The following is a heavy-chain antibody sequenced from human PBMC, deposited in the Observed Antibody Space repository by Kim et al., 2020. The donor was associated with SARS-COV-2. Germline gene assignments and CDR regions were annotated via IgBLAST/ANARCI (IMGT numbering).Heavy chain of an antibody. CDR2: ISSSSSTI. CDR1: GFTFSSYS. D-gene: IGHD3-10*01. V-gene: IGHV3-48*02. CDR3: ARDLSPLWFGELFTPLPRYYYGMDV. J-gene: IGHJ6*02. Sequence: GGSLRLSCAASGFTFSSYSMNWVRQAPGKGLEWVSYISSSSSTIYYADSVKGRFTISRDNAKNSLYLQMNSLRDEDTAVYYCARDLSPLWFGELFTPLPRYYYGMDVWGQGTTVTVSS.